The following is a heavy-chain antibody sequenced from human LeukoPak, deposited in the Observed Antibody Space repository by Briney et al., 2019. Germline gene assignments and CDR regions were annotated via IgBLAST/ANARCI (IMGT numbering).Heavy chain of an antibody. V-gene: IGHV3-23*01. CDR2: ISISGDNT. Sequence: GGSLRLSCAASGFTFSSNAMTGVRQSPGKGLQWVSTISISGDNTYYADSVKGRFTISRDSSKSTLYLQMHSLRDEDTAIYYCAKYGSGTYYNGLYWGQGTLVTVSS. D-gene: IGHD3-10*01. J-gene: IGHJ4*02. CDR1: GFTFSSNA. CDR3: AKYGSGTYYNGLY.